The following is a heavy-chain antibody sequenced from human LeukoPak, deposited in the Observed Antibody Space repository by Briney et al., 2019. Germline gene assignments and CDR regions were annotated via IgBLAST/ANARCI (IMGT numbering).Heavy chain of an antibody. CDR2: IESDGRNK. J-gene: IGHJ4*02. V-gene: IGHV3-30*04. CDR1: GFTFSTHT. CDR3: VRQSTGLDY. D-gene: IGHD5/OR15-5a*01. Sequence: GRSLRLSCAPSGFTFSTHTMHWVRQAPGKGLEWVAVIESDGRNKYYAESVRGRFTISRDNSRNTLYLQLDSLRSEDSAVYYCVRQSTGLDYWGQGTLDTVSS.